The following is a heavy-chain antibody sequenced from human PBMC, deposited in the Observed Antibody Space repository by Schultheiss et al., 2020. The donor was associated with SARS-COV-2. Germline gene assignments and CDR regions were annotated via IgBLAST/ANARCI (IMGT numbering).Heavy chain of an antibody. J-gene: IGHJ4*02. V-gene: IGHV3-30*01. CDR1: GFTFSSYA. CDR2: ISYDGSNK. CDR3: AREVAAAGSPFDY. D-gene: IGHD6-13*01. Sequence: GSLRLSCAASGFTFSSYAMHWVRQAPGKGLEWVAVISYDGSNKYYADSVKGRFTISRDNSKNTLYLQMNSLRAEDTAVYYCAREVAAAGSPFDYWGQGTLVTVSS.